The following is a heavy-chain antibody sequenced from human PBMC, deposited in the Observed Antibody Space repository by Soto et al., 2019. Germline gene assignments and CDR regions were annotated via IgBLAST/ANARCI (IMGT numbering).Heavy chain of an antibody. Sequence: TSETLSLTCAVYGGSFSGYYWSWIRKPPGKGLEWIGEINHSGSTNYNPSLKSRVTISVDTSKNQFSLKLSSVTAADTAVYYCARGPYPGIAAADTIPVRHNWFDPWGEGTLVTVSS. CDR1: GGSFSGYY. D-gene: IGHD6-13*01. CDR3: ARGPYPGIAAADTIPVRHNWFDP. V-gene: IGHV4-34*01. CDR2: INHSGST. J-gene: IGHJ5*02.